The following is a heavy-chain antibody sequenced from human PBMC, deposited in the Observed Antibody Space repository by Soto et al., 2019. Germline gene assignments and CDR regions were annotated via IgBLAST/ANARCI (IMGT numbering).Heavy chain of an antibody. Sequence: QVQLVESGGGVVQPGRSLRLSCAASGFTFSSYAMHWVRQAPGKGLEWVAVISYDGSNKYYADSVKGRFTISRDNSKNTLYLQMNSLRTEDTAVYYCARGEGYSYGLDYWGQGDLVTVSS. J-gene: IGHJ4*02. V-gene: IGHV3-30-3*01. CDR3: ARGEGYSYGLDY. CDR1: GFTFSSYA. D-gene: IGHD5-18*01. CDR2: ISYDGSNK.